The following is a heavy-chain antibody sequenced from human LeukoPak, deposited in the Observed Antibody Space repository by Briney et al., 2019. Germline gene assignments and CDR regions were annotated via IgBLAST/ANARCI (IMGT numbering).Heavy chain of an antibody. CDR2: IYYSGST. V-gene: IGHV4-59*01. J-gene: IGHJ5*02. CDR3: AKNTSSSPWFDP. D-gene: IGHD6-6*01. Sequence: SETLSLTCTVSGGSISSYYWGWIRQPPGKGLEWIGYIYYSGSTNYNPSLKSRVTISVDTSKNQFSLKLSSVTAADTAVYYCAKNTSSSPWFDPWGQGTLVTVSS. CDR1: GGSISSYY.